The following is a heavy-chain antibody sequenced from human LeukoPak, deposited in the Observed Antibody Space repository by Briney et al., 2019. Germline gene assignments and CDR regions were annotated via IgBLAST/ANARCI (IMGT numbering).Heavy chain of an antibody. Sequence: GASVKVSCKASGYTFTSYGISWVRQAPGQGLAWMGWISPYNGNTNYAQKVQGRVTKTTDTSTSKAYMELRSLRSHDTAVYYCARDDPAFDYWGQGTLVTVSS. J-gene: IGHJ4*02. CDR1: GYTFTSYG. CDR3: ARDDPAFDY. CDR2: ISPYNGNT. D-gene: IGHD2-2*01. V-gene: IGHV1-18*04.